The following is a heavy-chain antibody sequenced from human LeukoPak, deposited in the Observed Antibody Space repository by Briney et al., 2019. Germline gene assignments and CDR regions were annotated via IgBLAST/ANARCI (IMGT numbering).Heavy chain of an antibody. CDR2: IRYDGSNK. D-gene: IGHD3-22*01. V-gene: IGHV3-30*02. Sequence: GGSLRLSCAASGFAFSSYGMHWVRQAPGKGLEWVTFIRYDGSNKYYADSVKGRFTVSRDNSKNTLYLQMNSLRTEDTAVYYCAKDRRFLSTYYDSGAYLDYWGQGTLVTVSS. CDR1: GFAFSSYG. CDR3: AKDRRFLSTYYDSGAYLDY. J-gene: IGHJ4*02.